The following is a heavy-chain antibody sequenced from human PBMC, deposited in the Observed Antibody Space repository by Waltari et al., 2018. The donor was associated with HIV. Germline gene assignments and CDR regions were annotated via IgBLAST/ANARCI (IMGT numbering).Heavy chain of an antibody. Sequence: EVQLVESGGGLVQPGGSLRLACAASGFTVSSNYMSWVRRAPGRWRGWVSVIYSGGSTDYADSVKGRFTISRDNSKNTLYIQMNSLRAEDTAVYYCARDKPSNYYYYYGMDVWGQGTTVTVSS. D-gene: IGHD4-4*01. V-gene: IGHV3-66*02. CDR2: IYSGGST. J-gene: IGHJ6*02. CDR3: ARDKPSNYYYYYGMDV. CDR1: GFTVSSNY.